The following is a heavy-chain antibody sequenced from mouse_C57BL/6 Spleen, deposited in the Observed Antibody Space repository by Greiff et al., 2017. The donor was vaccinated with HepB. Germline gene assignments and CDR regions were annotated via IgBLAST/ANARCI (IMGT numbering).Heavy chain of an antibody. J-gene: IGHJ2*01. CDR1: GYTFTDYE. CDR3: TRRGGRDY. V-gene: IGHV1-15*01. CDR2: IDPETGGT. Sequence: QVQLQQSGAELVRPGASVTLSCKASGYTFTDYEMHWVKQTPVHGLEWIGAIDPETGGTAYNQKFKGKAILTADKSSSTAYMERRSLTSEDSAVYYCTRRGGRDYWGQGTTRTVSS.